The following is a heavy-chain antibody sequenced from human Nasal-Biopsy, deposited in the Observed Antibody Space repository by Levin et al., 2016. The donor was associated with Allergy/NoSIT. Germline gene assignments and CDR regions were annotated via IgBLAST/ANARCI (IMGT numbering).Heavy chain of an antibody. CDR2: IYFSFTGST. Sequence: SETLSLTCNVSGDSVTNYYWSWVRQPPGKGLEWIGQIYFSFTGSTKYSPSLESRVTISLDRSKNEVSLSLNSVTAADTAVYYCARKKNLRDSWSGYFSCPYDSWGRGTLVTVS. CDR3: ARKKNLRDSWSGYFSCPYDS. J-gene: IGHJ4*02. D-gene: IGHD3-3*01. V-gene: IGHV4-59*02. CDR1: GDSVTNYY.